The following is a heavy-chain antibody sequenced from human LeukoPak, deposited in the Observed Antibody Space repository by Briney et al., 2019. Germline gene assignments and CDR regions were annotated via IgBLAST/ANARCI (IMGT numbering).Heavy chain of an antibody. CDR2: IYSSGST. J-gene: IGHJ4*02. CDR3: ARDVYDYGDYTIDY. CDR1: GGXINSYF. Sequence: SETLSLTCTISGGXINSYFWSWIRQPAGKGLEWIGRIYSSGSTNYNSSLKSRVSMSVDTSKNQVSLRLSSVTAADTAVYYCARDVYDYGDYTIDYWGQGTLVTVSS. D-gene: IGHD4-17*01. V-gene: IGHV4-4*07.